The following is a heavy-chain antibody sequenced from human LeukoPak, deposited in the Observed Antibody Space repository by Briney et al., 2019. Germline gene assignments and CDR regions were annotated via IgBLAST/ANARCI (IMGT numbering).Heavy chain of an antibody. V-gene: IGHV4-59*01. CDR2: IYYTGST. D-gene: IGHD3-22*01. CDR3: ARWYYYDSSGAVDY. J-gene: IGHJ4*02. CDR1: GGSISSYY. Sequence: SETLSLSCTVSGGSISSYYWSWIRQPPGKGLEWVACIYYTGSTNYNPSLKSRVTISVDTSKNQFSLKLSSVTAADTAVYYCARWYYYDSSGAVDYWGQGTLVTVSS.